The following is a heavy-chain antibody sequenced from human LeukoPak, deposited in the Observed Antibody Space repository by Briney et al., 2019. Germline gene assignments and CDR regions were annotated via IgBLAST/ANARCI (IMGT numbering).Heavy chain of an antibody. CDR1: GGSISSYY. J-gene: IGHJ4*02. CDR2: IYYSGST. CDR3: ARHPTYFDF. Sequence: SETLSLTCTVSGGSISSYYWSWIRQPPRKGLEWIGYIYYSGSTNYNPSLKSRVTISVDTSKNQFSLKLSSVTAADTAVYYCARHPTYFDFWGQGTLVTVSS. V-gene: IGHV4-59*01.